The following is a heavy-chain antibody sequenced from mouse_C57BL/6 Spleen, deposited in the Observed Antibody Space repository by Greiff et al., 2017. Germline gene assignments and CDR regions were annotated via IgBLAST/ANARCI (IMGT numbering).Heavy chain of an antibody. CDR3: ARGDYYGSSPFDY. CDR2: IYPGGGYT. D-gene: IGHD1-1*01. V-gene: IGHV1-63*01. Sequence: QVHVKQSGAELVRPGTSVKMSCKASGYTFTNYWIGWAKQRPGHGLEWIGDIYPGGGYTNYNEKFKGKATLTADKSSSTAYMQFSSLTSEDSAIYYCARGDYYGSSPFDYWGQGTTRTVSS. J-gene: IGHJ2*01. CDR1: GYTFTNYW.